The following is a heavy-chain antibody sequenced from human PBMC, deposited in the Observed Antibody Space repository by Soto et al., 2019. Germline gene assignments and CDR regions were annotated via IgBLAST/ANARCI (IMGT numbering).Heavy chain of an antibody. CDR1: GGTFSSYA. CDR3: ARDRYSYGQYYFDS. CDR2: IIPIFGTA. Sequence: QVQLVQSGAEVKKPGSSVKVSCKASGGTFSSYAISWVRQAPGQGLEWMGGIIPIFGTANYAQKFQGRVTITADESTSTAYLKLSSLRSEDTAVYYCARDRYSYGQYYFDSWGQGTLVTVSS. D-gene: IGHD5-18*01. J-gene: IGHJ4*02. V-gene: IGHV1-69*12.